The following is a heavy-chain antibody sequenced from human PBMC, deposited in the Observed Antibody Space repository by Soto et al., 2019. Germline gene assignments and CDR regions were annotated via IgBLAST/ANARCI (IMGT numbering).Heavy chain of an antibody. CDR2: IYYSGNT. J-gene: IGHJ2*01. V-gene: IGHV4-59*01. CDR3: ARVGYRSSWFWFFDL. D-gene: IGHD6-13*01. CDR1: GGSMTNYY. Sequence: QVHLLESGPGLLKSSETLSLTCIVSGGSMTNYYWSWIRQPPGKGLEWIGYIYYSGNTKYNPSLKSRVTISKDTTKNKCSLKLSSVTAADTAVYYCARVGYRSSWFWFFDLWGRGTLVTVSS.